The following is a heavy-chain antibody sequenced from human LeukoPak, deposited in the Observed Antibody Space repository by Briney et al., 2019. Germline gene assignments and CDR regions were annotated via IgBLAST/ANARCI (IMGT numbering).Heavy chain of an antibody. D-gene: IGHD2-15*01. CDR3: ARGGLRGWFDP. J-gene: IGHJ5*02. CDR1: GGSISSYY. V-gene: IGHV4-59*01. Sequence: SETLSLTCTVSGGSISSYYWSWLRQPPGKGLEWIGYIYYSGSTNYNPSLKSRVTISVDTSKKQFSLKLSSVTAADTAVYYCARGGLRGWFDPWGQGTLATVSS. CDR2: IYYSGST.